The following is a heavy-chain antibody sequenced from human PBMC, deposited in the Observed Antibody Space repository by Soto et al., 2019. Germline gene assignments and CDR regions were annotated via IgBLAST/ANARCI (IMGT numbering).Heavy chain of an antibody. Sequence: SVKVSCKSSGRTFSSYAISWVRQAPGQGRECMGWIIPIFGTANYAQKFQGRVTITADESTSTAYMELSSLRSEDTAVYYCARGSYPYCYYYGMDAGGQGTTVTV. V-gene: IGHV1-69*13. CDR3: ARGSYPYCYYYGMDA. J-gene: IGHJ6*02. D-gene: IGHD3-10*01. CDR2: IIPIFGTA. CDR1: GRTFSSYA.